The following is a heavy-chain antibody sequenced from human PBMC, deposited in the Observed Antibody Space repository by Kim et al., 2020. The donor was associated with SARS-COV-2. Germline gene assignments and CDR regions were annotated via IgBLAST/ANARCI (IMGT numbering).Heavy chain of an antibody. D-gene: IGHD3-16*01. CDR3: ARDRTQITFGGVYYYGMDV. Sequence: SRVTISVDTSKNQFSLKLSSVTAADTAVYYCARDRTQITFGGVYYYGMDVWGQGTTVTVSS. J-gene: IGHJ6*02. V-gene: IGHV4-31*02.